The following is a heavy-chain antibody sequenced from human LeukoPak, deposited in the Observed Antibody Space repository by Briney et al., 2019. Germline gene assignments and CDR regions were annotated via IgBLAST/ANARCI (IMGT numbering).Heavy chain of an antibody. CDR3: ARGLGRGYSGHDQGS. D-gene: IGHD5-12*01. V-gene: IGHV1-69*04. CDR2: IIPILGIA. J-gene: IGHJ5*02. Sequence: ASVKVSCKASGGTFSSYAISWVRQAPGQGLEWMGRIIPILGIANYAQKFQGRVTITADKSTSTAYMELSSLRSEDTAVSYCARGLGRGYSGHDQGSWGQGTLVTVSS. CDR1: GGTFSSYA.